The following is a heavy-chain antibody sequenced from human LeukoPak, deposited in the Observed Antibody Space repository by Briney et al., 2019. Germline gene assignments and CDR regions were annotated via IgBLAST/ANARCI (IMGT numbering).Heavy chain of an antibody. CDR2: IIPIFGNA. V-gene: IGHV1-69*06. CDR1: GRTFSSYA. D-gene: IGHD2-15*01. J-gene: IGHJ5*02. CDR3: AKAGVFESVVVAACVNWFDH. Sequence: SLTVSCTASGRTFSSYAISWVRQAPGQGLEWIGAIIPIFGNANYAQKFQGRFTITADKSTSTAYMELSSLRSEDTAVYYCAKAGVFESVVVAACVNWFDHWGQGTLVTVSS.